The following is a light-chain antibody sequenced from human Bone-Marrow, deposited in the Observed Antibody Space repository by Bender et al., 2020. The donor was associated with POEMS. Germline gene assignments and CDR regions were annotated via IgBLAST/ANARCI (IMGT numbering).Light chain of an antibody. CDR2: EVK. CDR1: NSDIGGYNY. CDR3: CSYADSSTLV. J-gene: IGLJ1*01. Sequence: QSALTQPASVSGSPGQSITISCTGTNSDIGGYNYVSWYQQHPGQAPKLLIYEVKKRPSGVSDRFSGSKSGNTASLTISGLQAEDEADYYCCSYADSSTLVLGTGTKVTVL. V-gene: IGLV2-23*02.